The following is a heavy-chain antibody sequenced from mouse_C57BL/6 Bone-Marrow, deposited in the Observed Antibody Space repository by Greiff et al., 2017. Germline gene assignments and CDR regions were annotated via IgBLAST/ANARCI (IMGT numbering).Heavy chain of an antibody. CDR3: ARGSLYYGSSLCAY. CDR2: IDPNSGGT. Sequence: VKLQQPGAELVKPGASVKLSCKASGYTFPSYWMHWVKQRPGRGLEWIGRIDPNSGGTKYNEKFKSKATLTVDKPSSTAYMQLSSLTSEDSAVYYCARGSLYYGSSLCAYWGRGTLVTVSA. D-gene: IGHD1-1*01. V-gene: IGHV1-72*01. CDR1: GYTFPSYW. J-gene: IGHJ3*01.